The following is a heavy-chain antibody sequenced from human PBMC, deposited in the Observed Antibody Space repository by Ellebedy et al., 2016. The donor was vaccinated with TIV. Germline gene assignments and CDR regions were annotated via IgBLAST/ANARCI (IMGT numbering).Heavy chain of an antibody. D-gene: IGHD2-8*01. CDR3: ARDGVGFDY. CDR1: GGSISSYY. Sequence: MPSETLSLTCTVSGGSISSYYWSWIRQPPGKGLDWIGYISYSGSTNYNPSLKSRVTISVDTSKNQFSLKLSSVTAADTAVYYCARDGVGFDYWGQGTLVTVSS. J-gene: IGHJ4*02. V-gene: IGHV4-59*12. CDR2: ISYSGST.